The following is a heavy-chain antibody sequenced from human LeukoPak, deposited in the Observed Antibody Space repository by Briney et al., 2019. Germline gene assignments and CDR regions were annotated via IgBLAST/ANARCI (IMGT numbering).Heavy chain of an antibody. V-gene: IGHV3-7*01. J-gene: IGHJ4*02. CDR1: GLTVSNYW. CDR2: INQDGSER. Sequence: GGSLRLSCAASGLTVSNYWMTWVRQAPGKGLEWVANINQDGSERYYVDSVKGRFTISRDSAKKSLYLQMNSLRVEDTAVYYCARGATYGGTMIVGDYWGQGTLVAVSS. D-gene: IGHD3-22*01. CDR3: ARGATYGGTMIVGDY.